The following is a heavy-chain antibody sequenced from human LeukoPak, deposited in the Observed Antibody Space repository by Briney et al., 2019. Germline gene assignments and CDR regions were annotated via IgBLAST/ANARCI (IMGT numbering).Heavy chain of an antibody. CDR2: IYYSGNT. CDR1: GGSISSSSYY. V-gene: IGHV4-39*01. D-gene: IGHD3-22*01. Sequence: SGTLSLTCTVSGGSISSSSYYWGWIRQPPGKGLEWFGGIYYSGNTYYNPSLKSRVTISVDTPKNQCSLKLSSVTAADTAVYYCARQPYYYDSSGYPHWGQGTLVTVSA. J-gene: IGHJ1*01. CDR3: ARQPYYYDSSGYPH.